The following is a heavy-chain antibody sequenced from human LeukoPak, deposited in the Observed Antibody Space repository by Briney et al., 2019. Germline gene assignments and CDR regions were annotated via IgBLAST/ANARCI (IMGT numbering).Heavy chain of an antibody. CDR1: GFTFDDYA. CDR2: ISWNSGSI. J-gene: IGHJ4*02. CDR3: AKALWSSSWLDY. V-gene: IGHV3-9*01. D-gene: IGHD6-13*01. Sequence: GRFLRLSCAASGFTFDDYAMHWVRQAPGKGLEWVSGISWNSGSIGYADSVKGRFTISRDNAKNSLYLQMNSLRAEDTALYYCAKALWSSSWLDYWGQGTLVTVSS.